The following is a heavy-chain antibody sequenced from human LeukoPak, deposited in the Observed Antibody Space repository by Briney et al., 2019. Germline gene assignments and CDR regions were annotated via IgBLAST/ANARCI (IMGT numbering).Heavy chain of an antibody. J-gene: IGHJ1*01. CDR2: IDYSGNT. CDR3: ARGDYVRGNIHYNAEYFQH. D-gene: IGHD3-16*01. V-gene: IGHV4-59*01. Sequence: SETLSLTGTVSNGSISPYYWSWIRQPPGKRLEWIGYIDYSGNTHYNPSLKSRVTMSLDTSMRQFFLRLSSVTAADSAVYFCARGDYVRGNIHYNAEYFQHWGPGILVTVSS. CDR1: NGSISPYY.